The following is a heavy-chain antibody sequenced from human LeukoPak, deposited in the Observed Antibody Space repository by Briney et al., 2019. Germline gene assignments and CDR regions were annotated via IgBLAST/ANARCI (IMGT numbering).Heavy chain of an antibody. Sequence: PGGSLRLSCAASGFTFSNAWMSWVRQAPGKGLEWVGRIKSKTDGGTTDYAAPVKGRFTISRDDSKNTLYLQMNSLKTEDTAVYYCTTDRKSSSWPEDYYYYYMDVWGKGTTVTVSS. J-gene: IGHJ6*03. CDR1: GFTFSNAW. D-gene: IGHD6-13*01. CDR3: TTDRKSSSWPEDYYYYYMDV. CDR2: IKSKTDGGTT. V-gene: IGHV3-15*01.